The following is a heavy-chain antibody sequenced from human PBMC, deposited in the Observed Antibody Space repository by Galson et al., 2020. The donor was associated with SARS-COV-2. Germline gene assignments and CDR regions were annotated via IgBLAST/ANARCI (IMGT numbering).Heavy chain of an antibody. D-gene: IGHD6-13*01. V-gene: IGHV4-39*01. CDR1: GGSISSSSYY. Sequence: SQTLSLTCTVSGGSISSSSYYWGWIRQPPGKGLEWIGSIYYSGSTYYNPSLKSRVTISVDTSKNQFSLKLSSVTAADTAVYYCASGSSSWPEYFQHWGQGTLVTVSS. CDR3: ASGSSSWPEYFQH. J-gene: IGHJ1*01. CDR2: IYYSGST.